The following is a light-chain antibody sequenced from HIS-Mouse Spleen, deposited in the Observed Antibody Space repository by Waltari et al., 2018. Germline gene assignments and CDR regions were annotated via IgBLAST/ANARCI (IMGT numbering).Light chain of an antibody. CDR3: QQYYSTPLT. J-gene: IGKJ4*01. V-gene: IGKV4-1*01. Sequence: DIVMTQSPDSLAVSLGERATINCKSSQSVLYSSNNQNYLAWYQQKPGQPPKLLIYWACTRESGVPTRFSGSGSGTDFPLTISSLKAEDVAVYYCQQYYSTPLTFGGGTK. CDR1: QSVLYSSNNQNY. CDR2: WAC.